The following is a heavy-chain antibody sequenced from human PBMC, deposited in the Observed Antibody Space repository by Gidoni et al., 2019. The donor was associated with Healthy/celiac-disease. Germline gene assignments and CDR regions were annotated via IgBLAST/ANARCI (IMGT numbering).Heavy chain of an antibody. Sequence: EVQLVESGGGLVKPGGSLRLSCAASGFTFSNAWMSWVRQAPGKGLEWVGGIKSKTDGGTTDYAAPVKGRFTISRDDSKNTLYLQMNSLKTEDTAVYYCTTQERSSGWYYYYYGMDVWGQGTTVTVSS. CDR3: TTQERSSGWYYYYYGMDV. J-gene: IGHJ6*02. CDR2: IKSKTDGGTT. CDR1: GFTFSNAW. D-gene: IGHD6-19*01. V-gene: IGHV3-15*01.